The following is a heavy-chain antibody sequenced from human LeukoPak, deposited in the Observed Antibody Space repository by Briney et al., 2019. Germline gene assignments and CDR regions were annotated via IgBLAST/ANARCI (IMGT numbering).Heavy chain of an antibody. CDR3: ATDQRGYSSSSEYFQH. D-gene: IGHD6-6*01. J-gene: IGHJ1*01. CDR2: FDPEDGET. V-gene: IGHV1-24*01. Sequence: ASVKVSCKVSGYTLTELSMHSVRHAPGKGLEWMGGFDPEDGETIYAQKFQGRVTTTEDTSTDTAYMELSSLRSEDTAVYYCATDQRGYSSSSEYFQHWGQGTLVTVSS. CDR1: GYTLTELS.